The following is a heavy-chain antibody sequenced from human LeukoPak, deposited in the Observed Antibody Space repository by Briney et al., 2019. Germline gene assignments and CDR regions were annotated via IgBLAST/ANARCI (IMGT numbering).Heavy chain of an antibody. J-gene: IGHJ4*02. CDR2: LSYSGSP. CDR1: GGSISNTAYY. Sequence: SETLSLTCTVSGGSISNTAYYWGWIRQPPGKGLEWIGSLSYSGSPYYNPSLKSRVTISGDMSKNQFSLKLSSVTAADTAVYYCATWGSSWCDYWGQGTLVTVSS. D-gene: IGHD6-13*01. CDR3: ATWGSSWCDY. V-gene: IGHV4-39*01.